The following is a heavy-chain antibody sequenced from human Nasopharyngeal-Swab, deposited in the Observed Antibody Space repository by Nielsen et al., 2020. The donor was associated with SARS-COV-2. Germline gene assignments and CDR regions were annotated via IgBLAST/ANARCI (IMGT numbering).Heavy chain of an antibody. J-gene: IGHJ6*02. CDR2: IYSGGSA. CDR1: GFTISSKY. CDR3: ARDQYYDSSGYYYYGMDV. D-gene: IGHD3-22*01. Sequence: GESLKISCAASGFTISSKYMSWVRQAPGKGLEWVSVIYSGGSAYYADSVKGRFTISRDNAKNSLYLQMNSLRAEDTAVYYCARDQYYDSSGYYYYGMDVWGQGTTVTVSS. V-gene: IGHV3-53*01.